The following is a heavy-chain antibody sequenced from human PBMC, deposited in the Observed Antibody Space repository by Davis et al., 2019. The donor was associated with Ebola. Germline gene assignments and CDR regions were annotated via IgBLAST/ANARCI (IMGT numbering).Heavy chain of an antibody. D-gene: IGHD4-23*01. V-gene: IGHV3-7*03. CDR3: ARGTTGVGY. J-gene: IGHJ4*02. Sequence: GESLKISCAASGFTFSSYWMSWVRQAPGKGLEWVANIKQDGSEKYYVDSVKGRFTISRDNAKNSLYLEMNSLRAEDTAVYYCARGTTGVGYWGQGTLVTVSS. CDR2: IKQDGSEK. CDR1: GFTFSSYW.